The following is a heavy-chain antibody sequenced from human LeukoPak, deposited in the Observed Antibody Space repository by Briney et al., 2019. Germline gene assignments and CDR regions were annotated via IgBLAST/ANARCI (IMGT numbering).Heavy chain of an antibody. CDR1: GFTFSSYN. CDR2: ISSSSSYI. D-gene: IGHD2-2*03. Sequence: PGGSLRLSCAASGFTFSSYNMNWVRQAPGKGLEWVSSISSSSSYIYYADSVKGRFTISRDNAKNSLYLQMNSLRAEDTAVYYCARDLLDIVVVPAAPDAFDIWGQGTMVTVSS. CDR3: ARDLLDIVVVPAAPDAFDI. J-gene: IGHJ3*02. V-gene: IGHV3-21*01.